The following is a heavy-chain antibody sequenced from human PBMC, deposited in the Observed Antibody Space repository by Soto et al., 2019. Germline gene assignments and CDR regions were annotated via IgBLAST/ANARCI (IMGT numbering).Heavy chain of an antibody. CDR3: ATSYCSSTSFYSYYYGMDI. CDR1: GFTFSSYS. J-gene: IGHJ6*02. V-gene: IGHV3-48*02. Sequence: EVQLVESGVGLVQPGGSLRLSCAASGFTFSSYSMNWVRQAPGKGLEWVSYISSSSSTIYYADSVKGRFTISRDNAKNSLYLHMNRLIDKDTAVYYFATSYCSSTSFYSYYYGMDIWGQGTTVTVSS. CDR2: ISSSSSTI. D-gene: IGHD2-2*01.